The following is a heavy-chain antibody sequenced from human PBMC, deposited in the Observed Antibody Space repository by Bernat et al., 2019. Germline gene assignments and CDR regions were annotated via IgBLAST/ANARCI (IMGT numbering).Heavy chain of an antibody. CDR2: IIPIFGTA. V-gene: IGHV1-69*01. Sequence: QVQLVQSGAEVKKPGSSVKVSCKASGGTFSSYAISWVRQAPGQGLEWMGGIIPIFGTANYAQKFQGRVTITADESTSTAYMELSSLRSEDTAVYYCARGREDYGDYVEIDYYMDVWGKGTTVTVSS. CDR3: ARGREDYGDYVEIDYYMDV. D-gene: IGHD4-17*01. CDR1: GGTFSSYA. J-gene: IGHJ6*03.